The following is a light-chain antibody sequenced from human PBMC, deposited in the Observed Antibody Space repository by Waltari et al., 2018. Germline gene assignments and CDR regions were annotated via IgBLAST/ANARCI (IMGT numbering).Light chain of an antibody. CDR1: QSVSSSY. V-gene: IGKV3-20*01. Sequence: EIVLTQSPGPLSLSPGERATLSCRASQSVSSSYLAWYQQKPGQAPRLLIYGASSRATGIPDRFSGSGSGTDVTLTISRLEPEDFAVYYCQQYGSSPKFTFGPGTKVDIK. J-gene: IGKJ3*01. CDR2: GAS. CDR3: QQYGSSPKFT.